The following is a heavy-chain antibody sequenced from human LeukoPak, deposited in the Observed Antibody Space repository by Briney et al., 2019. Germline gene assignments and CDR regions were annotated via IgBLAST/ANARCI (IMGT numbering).Heavy chain of an antibody. CDR2: ISWNSGSI. J-gene: IGHJ6*02. V-gene: IGHV3-9*01. CDR1: GFTFDDYA. Sequence: GGSLRLSCAASGFTFDDYAMHWVRHAPGKGLEWVSGISWNSGSIGYADSVKGRFTISRDNAKNSLYLQMNSLRAEDTALYYCAKDFRMDVWGQGTTVTVSS. CDR3: AKDFRMDV.